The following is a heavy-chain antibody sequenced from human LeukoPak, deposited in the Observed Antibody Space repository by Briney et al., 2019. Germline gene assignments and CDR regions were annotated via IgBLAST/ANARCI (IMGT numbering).Heavy chain of an antibody. Sequence: PSETLSLTCTVSGGSISSFYWSWIRLPPGKGLEWIGYVYYTGRTSYNPSLQSRTTISVDTSKSQFSLTLTSVTAADTAMYYCAREIPGWFDPWGQGTLVTVSS. CDR1: GGSISSFY. V-gene: IGHV4-59*01. J-gene: IGHJ5*02. CDR2: VYYTGRT. D-gene: IGHD2-21*01. CDR3: AREIPGWFDP.